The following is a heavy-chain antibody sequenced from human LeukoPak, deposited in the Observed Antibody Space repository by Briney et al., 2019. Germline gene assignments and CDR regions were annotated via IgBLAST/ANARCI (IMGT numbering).Heavy chain of an antibody. CDR3: ARVGIAAAGTHEIDY. CDR2: INHSGST. J-gene: IGHJ4*02. Sequence: SETLSLTCAVYGGSSSGYYWSWIRQPPGKGLEWIGEINHSGSTNYNPSLKSRVTISVDTSKNQFSLKLSSVTAADTAVYYCARVGIAAAGTHEIDYWGQGTLVTVSS. V-gene: IGHV4-34*01. D-gene: IGHD6-13*01. CDR1: GGSSSGYY.